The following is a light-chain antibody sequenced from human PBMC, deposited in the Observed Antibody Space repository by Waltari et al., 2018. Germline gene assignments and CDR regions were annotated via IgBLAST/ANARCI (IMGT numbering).Light chain of an antibody. Sequence: DIVMTQSPDSLAVSLGERAPIDCKSSQSILYSSNNKNYLAWYQRKPGQSPKLLIYWASTRESGVPDRFSGSGSGTDFTLTISSLQAEDVAVYYCQQYYSTPPSFGGGTKVEIK. CDR2: WAS. CDR3: QQYYSTPPS. CDR1: QSILYSSNNKNY. J-gene: IGKJ4*01. V-gene: IGKV4-1*01.